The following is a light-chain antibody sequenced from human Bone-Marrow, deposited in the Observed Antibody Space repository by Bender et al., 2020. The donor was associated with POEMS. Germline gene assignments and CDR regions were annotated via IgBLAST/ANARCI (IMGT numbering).Light chain of an antibody. Sequence: SYEVTQPPSVSVSPGQTASITCSGDDLGDKYVAWYQQKPGQSPVLVIYQDTKRPSGIPERFSGSNSGNTATLTISGTQAMDEADYYCQACDTYSVIFGGVTKLTVL. CDR1: DLGDKY. CDR3: QACDTYSVI. V-gene: IGLV3-1*01. J-gene: IGLJ2*01. CDR2: QDT.